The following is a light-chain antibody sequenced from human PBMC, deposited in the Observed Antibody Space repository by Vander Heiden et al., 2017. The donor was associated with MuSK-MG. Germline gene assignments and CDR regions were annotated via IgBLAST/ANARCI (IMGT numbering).Light chain of an antibody. CDR1: QSISSY. J-gene: IGKJ5*01. Sequence: IQMTQSPSSLSASVGDRVTITCRASQSISSYLNWYQQKPGKAPKLLIYAASSLQSGVPSRFSGSGSGTDFTLTISSLQPEDFATYYCQQCYSTPHTFGQGTRLEIK. CDR3: QQCYSTPHT. CDR2: AAS. V-gene: IGKV1-39*01.